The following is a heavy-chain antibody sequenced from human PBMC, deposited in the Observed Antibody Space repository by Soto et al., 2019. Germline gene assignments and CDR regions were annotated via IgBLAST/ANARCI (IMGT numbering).Heavy chain of an antibody. D-gene: IGHD5-18*01. J-gene: IGHJ4*02. CDR1: GGSISSGDYY. CDR2: IYYSGST. CDR3: ARVGVDRAMVQVPAHFDY. Sequence: SETLSLTCTVSGGSISSGDYYWSWIRQPPGKGLEWIGYIYYSGSTYYNPSLKSRVTISVDTSKNQFSLKLSSVTAADTAVYYCARVGVDRAMVQVPAHFDYWGQGTMVTVSS. V-gene: IGHV4-30-4*01.